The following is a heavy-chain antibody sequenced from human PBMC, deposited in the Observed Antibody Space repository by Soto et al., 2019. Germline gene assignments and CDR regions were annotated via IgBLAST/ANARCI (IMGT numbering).Heavy chain of an antibody. J-gene: IGHJ4*02. CDR1: GFTFSSYW. CDR2: INSEGTTT. V-gene: IGHV3-74*01. CDR3: ARESEDLTSNFDY. Sequence: GGSLRLSCAVSGFTFSSYWMQWVRQGPGKGLVWVARINSEGTTTYYGDSMKGRFTISRDNAKNSLYLEMNSLRAEDTAVYYCARESEDLTSNFDYWGQGTLVTVSS.